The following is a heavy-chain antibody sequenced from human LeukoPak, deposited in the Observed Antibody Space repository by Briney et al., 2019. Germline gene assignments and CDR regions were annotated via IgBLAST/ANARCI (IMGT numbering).Heavy chain of an antibody. D-gene: IGHD1-20*01. V-gene: IGHV4-59*08. J-gene: IGHJ4*02. CDR1: GGSISSYY. Sequence: PSETLSLTCTVSGGSISSYYWSWIRQPPGKGLKWIGNIYYSGYTTYSPSLRSRVTISVDTSKNQFSLKLNSVTAADTAVYYCARVRYNWNRDFDYWGQGTLVTVSS. CDR2: IYYSGYT. CDR3: ARVRYNWNRDFDY.